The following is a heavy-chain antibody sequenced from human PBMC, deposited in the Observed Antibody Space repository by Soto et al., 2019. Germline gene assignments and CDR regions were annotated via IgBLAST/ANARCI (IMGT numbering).Heavy chain of an antibody. D-gene: IGHD2-2*01. CDR2: ISGSGGST. CDR3: AKVGYIVVVPAAKYFDY. J-gene: IGHJ4*02. V-gene: IGHV3-23*01. Sequence: EVQLLESGGGLVQPGGSLRLSCAASGFTFSSYAMSWVRQAPGKGLEWVSAISGSGGSTYYADSVKGRFTISRDNSKNTLYLQMNSLRAEDTAVYYCAKVGYIVVVPAAKYFDYWGQGTLVTVSS. CDR1: GFTFSSYA.